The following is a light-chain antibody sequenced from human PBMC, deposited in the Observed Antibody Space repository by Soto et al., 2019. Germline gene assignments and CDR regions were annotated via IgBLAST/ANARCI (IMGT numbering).Light chain of an antibody. V-gene: IGKV3-20*01. CDR3: QQYDTSLRT. Sequence: EVMLTQSPGTLSLSPGERATLSCRASQSVSSNYLAWYQQKSGQAPRLLIYGASNRATGIPDRFSGSGSGTDFTLTIRRLEPGDFAVYYCQQYDTSLRTFGQGTKVEFK. CDR1: QSVSSNY. J-gene: IGKJ1*01. CDR2: GAS.